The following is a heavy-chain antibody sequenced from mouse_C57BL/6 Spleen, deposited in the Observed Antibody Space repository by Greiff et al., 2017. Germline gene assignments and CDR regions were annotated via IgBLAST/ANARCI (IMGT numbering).Heavy chain of an antibody. Sequence: VQLKESGAELVKPGASVKLSCTASGFNIKDYYMHWEKQRTEQGLEWIGRIDPEDGDTNYAPKFQGKATITADTSSNTAYLHLSSLTSEATAVYYCASHYYGWGSGDWGQGTTLTFSS. V-gene: IGHV14-2*01. D-gene: IGHD1-2*01. J-gene: IGHJ2*01. CDR2: IDPEDGDT. CDR3: ASHYYGWGSGD. CDR1: GFNIKDYY.